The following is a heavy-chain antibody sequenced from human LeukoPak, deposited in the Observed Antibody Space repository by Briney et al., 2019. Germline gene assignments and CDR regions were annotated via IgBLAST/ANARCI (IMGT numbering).Heavy chain of an antibody. CDR3: ARDSSGYQ. CDR2: IKEDGSEK. V-gene: IGHV3-7*01. CDR1: GFTFSTYW. J-gene: IGHJ4*02. D-gene: IGHD3-22*01. Sequence: GRSMRLACAAAGFTFSTYWMSWVRQAPGEGLEWVANIKEDGSEKYYGDSVKGRFTISRDNAKNSLYLQMNSLRAEDTAVYYCARDSSGYQWGQGTLVTVSS.